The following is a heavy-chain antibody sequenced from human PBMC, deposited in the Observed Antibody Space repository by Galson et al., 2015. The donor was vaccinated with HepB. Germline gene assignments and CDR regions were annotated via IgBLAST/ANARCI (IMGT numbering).Heavy chain of an antibody. CDR1: GYTFTSYY. V-gene: IGHV1-46*04. CDR2: INPSGGST. CDR3: ARDRGRASGDYYYYGMDV. D-gene: IGHD3-10*01. J-gene: IGHJ6*02. Sequence: SVKVSCKASGYTFTSYYMHWVRQAPGQGLEWMGIINPSGGSTSYAQKLQGRVTMTRDTSTSTVYMELSSLRSEDTAVYYCARDRGRASGDYYYYGMDVWGQGTTVTVSS.